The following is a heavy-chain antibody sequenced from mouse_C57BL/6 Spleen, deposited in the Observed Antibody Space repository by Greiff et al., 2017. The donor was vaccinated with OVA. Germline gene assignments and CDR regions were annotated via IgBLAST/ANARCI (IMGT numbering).Heavy chain of an antibody. J-gene: IGHJ3*01. CDR2: IDPETGGT. CDR1: GYTFTDYE. V-gene: IGHV1-15*01. Sequence: QVQLQQSGAELVRPGASVTLSCKASGYTFTDYEMHWVKQTPVHGLEWIGAIDPETGGTAYNQKFKGKAILTADKSSSTAYMELRSLTSEDSAVYYCTRWTYDYDGAWFAYWGQGTLVTVSA. CDR3: TRWTYDYDGAWFAY. D-gene: IGHD2-4*01.